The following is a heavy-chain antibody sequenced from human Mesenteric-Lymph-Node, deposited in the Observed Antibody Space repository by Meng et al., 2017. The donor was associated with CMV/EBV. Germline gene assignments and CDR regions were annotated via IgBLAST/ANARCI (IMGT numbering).Heavy chain of an antibody. CDR3: ARGDRRFGDLFSITFFDY. J-gene: IGHJ4*02. D-gene: IGHD3-10*01. Sequence: ASIRNPNWWSWVRQSPGKGLEWIGGIYPSGITNYSPSLKSRVTISLDKSKNQFSLKLTSVAAADTAVYYCARGDRRFGDLFSITFFDYWGQGTLVTVSS. CDR1: ASIRNPNW. CDR2: IYPSGIT. V-gene: IGHV4-4*02.